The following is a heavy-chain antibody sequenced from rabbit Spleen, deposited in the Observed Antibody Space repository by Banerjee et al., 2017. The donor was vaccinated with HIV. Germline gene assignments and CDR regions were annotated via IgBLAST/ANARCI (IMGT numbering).Heavy chain of an antibody. CDR1: GFDFSSYG. Sequence: QEQLKESGGGLVQPGGSLKLSCKASGFDFSSYGVSWVRQAPGKGLEWIACINVYTGKPVYATWAKGRFTISRTSSTTVTLQMTSLTAADTATYFCARDLTSVVGWNFNLWGPGTLVTVS. J-gene: IGHJ4*01. CDR2: INVYTGKP. V-gene: IGHV1S45*01. D-gene: IGHD1-1*01. CDR3: ARDLTSVVGWNFNL.